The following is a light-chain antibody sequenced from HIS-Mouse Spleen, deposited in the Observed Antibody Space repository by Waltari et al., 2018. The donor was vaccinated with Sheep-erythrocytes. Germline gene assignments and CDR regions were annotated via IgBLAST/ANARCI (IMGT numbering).Light chain of an antibody. J-gene: IGKJ2*01. V-gene: IGKV2-30*02. Sequence: DVVMTQSPLSLPVTLGQPASISCRSSQSLVHSDGNTYLNWFQQRPGQSPRRLIYKVSNRDSGVPDRFSGSGSGTDFTLKISRVEAEDVGVYYCMQGTHSTFGQGTKLEIQ. CDR1: QSLVHSDGNTY. CDR2: KVS. CDR3: MQGTHST.